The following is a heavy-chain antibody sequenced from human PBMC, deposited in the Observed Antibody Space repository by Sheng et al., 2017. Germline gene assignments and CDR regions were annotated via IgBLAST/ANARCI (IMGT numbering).Heavy chain of an antibody. J-gene: IGHJ4*02. CDR2: ISYDGSNK. Sequence: QVQLVESGGGVVQPGRSLRLSCAASGFTFSSYGMHWVRQAPGKGLEWVAVISYDGSNKYYADSVKGRFTISRDNSKNTLYLQMNSLRAEDTAVYYCAKDGEAGFYSSGWYGLDYWGQGTLVTVSS. D-gene: IGHD6-19*01. CDR3: AKDGEAGFYSSGWYGLDY. V-gene: IGHV3-30*18. CDR1: GFTFSSYG.